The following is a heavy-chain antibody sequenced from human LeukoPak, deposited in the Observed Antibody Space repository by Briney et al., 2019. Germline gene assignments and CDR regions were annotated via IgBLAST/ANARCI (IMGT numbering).Heavy chain of an antibody. D-gene: IGHD3-22*01. V-gene: IGHV1-2*02. CDR1: GYTFTRYA. Sequence: GASVKVSCKASGYTFTRYAIHWVRQAPGQRLEWMGWINPNSGGTNYAQKFQGRVTMTRDTSISTAYMELSRLRSDDTAVYYCARAYDSSGYYYTFDYWGQGTLVTVSS. CDR2: INPNSGGT. CDR3: ARAYDSSGYYYTFDY. J-gene: IGHJ4*02.